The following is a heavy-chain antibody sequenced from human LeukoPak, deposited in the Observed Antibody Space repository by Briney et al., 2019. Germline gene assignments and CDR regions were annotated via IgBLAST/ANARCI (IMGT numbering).Heavy chain of an antibody. CDR3: ARRGRGYCSSTSCYRAGAFDI. CDR1: GGSFSGYY. D-gene: IGHD2-2*02. CDR2: INHSGST. Sequence: SETLSLTCAVYGGSFSGYYWSWIRQPPGKGLEWIGEINHSGSTNYNPSLKSRVTISVDTSKNQFSLKLSSVTASDTAVYYCARRGRGYCSSTSCYRAGAFDIWGQGTMVTVSS. V-gene: IGHV4-34*01. J-gene: IGHJ3*02.